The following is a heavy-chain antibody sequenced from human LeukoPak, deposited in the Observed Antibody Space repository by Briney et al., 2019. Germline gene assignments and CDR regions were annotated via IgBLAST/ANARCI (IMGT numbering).Heavy chain of an antibody. CDR2: IYYSGCT. CDR3: ARGLYDFWSGYYPYYYYYYGMDV. Sequence: PSETLSLTCTVSGGSISSYYWSWIRQPPGKGLEWIGYIYYSGCTNYNPSLKSRVTISVDTSKNQFSLKLSSVTAADTAVYYCARGLYDFWSGYYPYYYYYYGMDVWGQGTTVTVSS. CDR1: GGSISSYY. J-gene: IGHJ6*02. V-gene: IGHV4-59*01. D-gene: IGHD3-3*01.